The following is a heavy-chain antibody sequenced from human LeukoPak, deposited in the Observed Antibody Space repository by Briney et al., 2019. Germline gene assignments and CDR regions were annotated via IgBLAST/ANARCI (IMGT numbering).Heavy chain of an antibody. D-gene: IGHD3-10*01. CDR3: AKGYGSGSYYNPLRVDY. V-gene: IGHV3-30*02. J-gene: IGHJ4*02. CDR1: GFTFSSYG. CDR2: IRYDGSNK. Sequence: GGSLRLSCAASGFTFSSYGMHWVRQAPGKGLEWVAFIRYDGSNKYYADSVKGRFTISRDNSKNTLYLQMNSLRAEDTAVYYCAKGYGSGSYYNPLRVDYWGQGTLVTVSS.